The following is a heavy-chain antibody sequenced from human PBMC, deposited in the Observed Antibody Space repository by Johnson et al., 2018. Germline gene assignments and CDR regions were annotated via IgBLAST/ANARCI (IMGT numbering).Heavy chain of an antibody. D-gene: IGHD3-10*01. CDR2: ISYDGSNK. V-gene: IGHV3-30-3*01. Sequence: QVQLVESGGGVVQPGRSLRLSCAASGFTFSSYAMHWVRQAPGKGLEWVAVISYDGSNKYYADSVKGRFTISRDNSKNTLYLQMNSLRAEDTAVYYWARDGPDLVLPSAFDIWGQGTMVTVSS. CDR3: ARDGPDLVLPSAFDI. CDR1: GFTFSSYA. J-gene: IGHJ3*02.